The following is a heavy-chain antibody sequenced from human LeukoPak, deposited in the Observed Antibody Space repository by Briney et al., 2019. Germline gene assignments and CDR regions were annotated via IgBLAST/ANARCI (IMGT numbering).Heavy chain of an antibody. J-gene: IGHJ5*02. CDR2: ISGSGGST. D-gene: IGHD3-22*01. CDR1: GFTFSSYA. CDR3: AKDPLGYYDSSGYYGWFDP. V-gene: IGHV3-23*01. Sequence: GGSLRLSCAASGFTFSSYAMSWVRQAPGKGLEWVSTISGSGGSTYYADSVKGRFTISRDNSKNTLYLQMSNLRAEDTAVYYCAKDPLGYYDSSGYYGWFDPWGQGTLVTVSS.